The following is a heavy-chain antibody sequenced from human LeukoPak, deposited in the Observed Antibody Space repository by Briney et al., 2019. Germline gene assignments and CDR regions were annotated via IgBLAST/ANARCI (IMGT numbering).Heavy chain of an antibody. J-gene: IGHJ4*02. CDR1: GGSFSGYY. V-gene: IGHV4-34*01. D-gene: IGHD1-26*01. Sequence: SETLSLTCAVYGGSFSGYYWSWIRQPPGKGLEWIGEINHSGSTNYNPSLKSRVTISVDTSKNQFSLKLSSVTAADMAVYYCARRKVGAPPPPLRAAPNFDYWGQGTLVTVSS. CDR3: ARRKVGAPPPPLRAAPNFDY. CDR2: INHSGST.